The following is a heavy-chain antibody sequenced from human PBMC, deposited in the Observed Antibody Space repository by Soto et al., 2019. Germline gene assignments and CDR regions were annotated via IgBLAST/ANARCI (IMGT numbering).Heavy chain of an antibody. Sequence: SETLSLTCSVYGGPFSGYYWSWIRQPPGKGLEWIGEINDSGITNYNPSLKSRVTMSVDTSKNQLSLKLNSVTAADTAVYYCARVTRGDYLLTFSLRGMDVWGQGTTVTVSS. D-gene: IGHD4-17*01. CDR2: INDSGIT. V-gene: IGHV4-34*01. CDR3: ARVTRGDYLLTFSLRGMDV. J-gene: IGHJ6*02. CDR1: GGPFSGYY.